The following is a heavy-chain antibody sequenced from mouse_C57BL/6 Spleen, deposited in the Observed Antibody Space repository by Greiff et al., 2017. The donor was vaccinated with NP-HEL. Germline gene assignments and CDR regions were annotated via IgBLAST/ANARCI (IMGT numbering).Heavy chain of an antibody. CDR3: ARFGSSSYFDY. D-gene: IGHD1-1*01. CDR1: GFTFSDYY. CDR2: INYDGSST. J-gene: IGHJ2*01. Sequence: EVQLVESEGGLVQPGSSMKLSCTASGFTFSDYYMAWVRQVPEKGLEWVANINYDGSSTYYLDSLKSRFIISRDNAKNILYLQMSSLKSEDTATYYCARFGSSSYFDYWGQGTTLTVSS. V-gene: IGHV5-16*01.